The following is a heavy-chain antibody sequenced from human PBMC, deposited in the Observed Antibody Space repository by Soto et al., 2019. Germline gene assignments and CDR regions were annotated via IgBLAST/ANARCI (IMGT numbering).Heavy chain of an antibody. Sequence: QEQLVESGGGVVRPGKSLRLSCEASGFNFTYNAMHWVRQAPGKGLEWVAVISFNGRKKFYARSVKGRFTISRDNSKNTLYLQINNLRPGDTAVYYYARDWLRRDDILTPSWNFNLWGQGTLVTAS. V-gene: IGHV3-30*04. D-gene: IGHD3-9*01. CDR1: GFNFTYNA. CDR3: ARDWLRRDDILTPSWNFNL. CDR2: ISFNGRKK. J-gene: IGHJ2*01.